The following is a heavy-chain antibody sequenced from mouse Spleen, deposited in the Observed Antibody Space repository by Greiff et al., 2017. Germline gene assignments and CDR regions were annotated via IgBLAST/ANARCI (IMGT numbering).Heavy chain of an antibody. J-gene: IGHJ2*01. V-gene: IGHV1-69*01. CDR2: IDPSDSYT. CDR3: ASGDYGSSFDY. D-gene: IGHD1-1*01. Sequence: QVQLQQPGAELVMPGASVKLSCKASGYTFTSYWMHWVKQRPGQGLEWIGEIDPSDSYTNYNQKFKGKATLTVDKSSSTAYMQLSSLTSEDSAVYYCASGDYGSSFDYWGQGTTLTVSS. CDR1: GYTFTSYW.